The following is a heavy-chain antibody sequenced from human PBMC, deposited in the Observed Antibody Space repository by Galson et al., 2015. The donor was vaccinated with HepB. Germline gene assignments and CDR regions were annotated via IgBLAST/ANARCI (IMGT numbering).Heavy chain of an antibody. Sequence: LSLTCTVSGGPFSGSPYYWSWIRQPPGKGLEWIGTIYYSGTTYYNPSLKSRVTISVDTSQKQFSLKLTSVTAADTAVFYCARLYWSNHSPWFDYWGQGALVTVSS. D-gene: IGHD2-2*01. CDR1: GGPFSGSPYY. CDR3: ARLYWSNHSPWFDY. V-gene: IGHV4-39*01. J-gene: IGHJ5*01. CDR2: IYYSGTT.